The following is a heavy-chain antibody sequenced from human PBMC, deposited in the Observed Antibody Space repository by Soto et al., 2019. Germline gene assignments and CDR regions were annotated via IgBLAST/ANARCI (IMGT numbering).Heavy chain of an antibody. J-gene: IGHJ4*02. CDR2: IDPSDSQT. D-gene: IGHD3-22*01. CDR3: ARQIYDSDTGPNFQYYFAS. Sequence: PGESLKISCKGSGYSFAGYWITWVRQKPGKGLEWMGRIDPSDSQTYYSPSFRGHVTISVTKSITTVFLQWSSLRASDTAMYYCARQIYDSDTGPNFQYYFASWVQGTPVTVSS. V-gene: IGHV5-10-1*01. CDR1: GYSFAGYW.